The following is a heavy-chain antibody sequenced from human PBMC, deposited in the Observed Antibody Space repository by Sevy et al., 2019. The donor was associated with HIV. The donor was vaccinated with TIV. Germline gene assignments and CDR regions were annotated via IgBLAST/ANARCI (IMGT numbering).Heavy chain of an antibody. Sequence: GGSLRLSCAASGFTFRSYAMYWVRQAPGKGLEWVAVISYDGTNKYYADSLKGRFTISRDNSKNTLYLQMTSLRPDDTAVDYCARSWLREGGYYFDYWGQGTLVTVSS. V-gene: IGHV3-30-3*01. CDR2: ISYDGTNK. J-gene: IGHJ4*02. D-gene: IGHD5-12*01. CDR1: GFTFRSYA. CDR3: ARSWLREGGYYFDY.